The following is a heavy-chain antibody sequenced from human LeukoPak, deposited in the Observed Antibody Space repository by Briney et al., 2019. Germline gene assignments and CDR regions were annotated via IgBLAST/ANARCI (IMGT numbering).Heavy chain of an antibody. Sequence: SETLSLTCTVSGGSISSGGYYWSWIRQPPGKGLEWIGYIYHSGSTYYNPSLKSRVTISVDRSKNQFSLKLSSVTAADTAVYYCARGKVRADFDYWGQGTLVTVSS. V-gene: IGHV4-30-2*01. CDR3: ARGKVRADFDY. CDR2: IYHSGST. J-gene: IGHJ4*02. D-gene: IGHD4/OR15-4a*01. CDR1: GGSISSGGYY.